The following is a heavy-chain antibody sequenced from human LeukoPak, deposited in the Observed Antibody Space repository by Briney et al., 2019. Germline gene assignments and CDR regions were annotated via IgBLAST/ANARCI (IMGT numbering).Heavy chain of an antibody. D-gene: IGHD2-15*01. CDR2: ISYDGSNK. Sequence: GGSLRLSCAASGFTFSSYGMHWFRQAPGKGLEWVAVISYDGSNKYYADSVKGRFTISRDNSKNTLYLQMNSLRAEDTAVYYCARKGRYCSGGSCYSEDYFDYWGQGTLVTVSS. CDR3: ARKGRYCSGGSCYSEDYFDY. J-gene: IGHJ4*02. V-gene: IGHV3-30*03. CDR1: GFTFSSYG.